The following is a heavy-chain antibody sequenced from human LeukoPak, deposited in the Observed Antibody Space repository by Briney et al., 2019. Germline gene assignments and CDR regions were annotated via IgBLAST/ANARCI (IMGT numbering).Heavy chain of an antibody. CDR2: INHSGST. J-gene: IGHJ4*02. Sequence: SETLSLTCAVYGGSFSGYYWSWIRQPPGKGLEWIGEINHSGSTNYNRSLKSRVTMSVDTSKNQFSLKLTSVTAADMAVYYCARDDSSQGMGGTFYYWGQGTQVTVSS. CDR1: GGSFSGYY. V-gene: IGHV4-34*01. D-gene: IGHD6-19*01. CDR3: ARDDSSQGMGGTFYY.